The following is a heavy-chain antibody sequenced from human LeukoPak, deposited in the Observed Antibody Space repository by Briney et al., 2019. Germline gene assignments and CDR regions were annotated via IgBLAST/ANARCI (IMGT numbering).Heavy chain of an antibody. CDR3: ARGSSGWYGGSNWFDP. J-gene: IGHJ5*02. CDR2: IYYSGST. V-gene: IGHV4-39*07. Sequence: SETLSLTCTVSGGSISSSSYYWGWIRQPPGKGLEWIGSIYYSGSTYYNPSLKSRVTISVDTSKNQFSLKLSSVTAADTAVYYCARGSSGWYGGSNWFDPWGQGTLVTVSS. D-gene: IGHD6-19*01. CDR1: GGSISSSSYY.